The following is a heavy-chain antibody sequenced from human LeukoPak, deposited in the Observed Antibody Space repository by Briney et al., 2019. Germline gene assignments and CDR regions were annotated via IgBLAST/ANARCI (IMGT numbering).Heavy chain of an antibody. V-gene: IGHV4-59*12. CDR3: ARDNEVTARSFDY. Sequence: SETLSLTCTVSGGSISSYYWSWIRQPPGKGLEWIGYIYYSGSTNYNPSLKSRVTISVDTSKNQFSLKLTSVTAADTAVYYCARDNEVTARSFDYWGQGTLVTVSS. CDR2: IYYSGST. J-gene: IGHJ4*02. CDR1: GGSISSYY. D-gene: IGHD6-6*01.